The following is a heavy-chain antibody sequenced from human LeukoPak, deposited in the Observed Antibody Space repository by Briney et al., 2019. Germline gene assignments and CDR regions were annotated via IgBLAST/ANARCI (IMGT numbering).Heavy chain of an antibody. CDR1: GYTFTSYD. Sequence: ASVKVSCKASGYTFTSYDINWVRQATGQGLEWMGWMNPNSGNTGYAQKFQGRVTMTPNTSISTAYMELSSLRSEDTAVYYCARREYGSGSYHLVYWGQGTLVTVSS. CDR3: ARREYGSGSYHLVY. J-gene: IGHJ4*02. D-gene: IGHD3-10*01. V-gene: IGHV1-8*01. CDR2: MNPNSGNT.